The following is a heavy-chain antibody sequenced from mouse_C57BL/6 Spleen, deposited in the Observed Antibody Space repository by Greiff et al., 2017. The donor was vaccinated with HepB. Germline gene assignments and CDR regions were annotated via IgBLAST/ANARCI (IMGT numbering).Heavy chain of an antibody. CDR3: ARSPTTVVAEGYFDV. Sequence: VQLQQSGAELVRPGASVKLSCKASGYTFTDYYINWVKQRPGQGLEWIARIYPGSGNTYYNEKFKGKATLTAEKSSSTAYMQLSSLTSEDSAVYFCARSPTTVVAEGYFDVWGTGTTVTVSS. V-gene: IGHV1-76*01. CDR1: GYTFTDYY. CDR2: IYPGSGNT. J-gene: IGHJ1*03. D-gene: IGHD1-1*01.